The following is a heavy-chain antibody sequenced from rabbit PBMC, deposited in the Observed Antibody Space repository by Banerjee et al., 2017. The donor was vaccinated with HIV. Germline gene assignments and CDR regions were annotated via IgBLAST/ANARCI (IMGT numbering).Heavy chain of an antibody. V-gene: IGHV1S40*01. CDR3: ARDADGTGYTWFNL. J-gene: IGHJ4*01. Sequence: QSLEESGGDLVQPEGSLTLTCKASGLDFSSNYWMCWVRQAPGKGLEWIACIYSSGDETYYASWAKGRFTISKTSSTTVTLQMTSLTAADTATYFCARDADGTGYTWFNLWGPGTLVTVS. CDR1: GLDFSSNYW. CDR2: IYSSGDET. D-gene: IGHD7-1*01.